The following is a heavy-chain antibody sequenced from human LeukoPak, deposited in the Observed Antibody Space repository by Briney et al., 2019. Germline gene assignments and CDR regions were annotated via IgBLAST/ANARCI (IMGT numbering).Heavy chain of an antibody. J-gene: IGHJ4*02. CDR3: ARVASGYYEDC. CDR1: GGSISSYY. Sequence: SETLSLTCTVSGGSISSYYWSWIRQPPGKGLEWIGYIYYSGSTNYNPSLKSRVTISVGTSKNQFSLKLSSVTAADTAVYYCARVASGYYEDCWGQGTLVTVSS. D-gene: IGHD3-3*01. CDR2: IYYSGST. V-gene: IGHV4-59*01.